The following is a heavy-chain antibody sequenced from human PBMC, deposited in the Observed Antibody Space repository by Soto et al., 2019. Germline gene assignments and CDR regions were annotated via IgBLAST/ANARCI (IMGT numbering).Heavy chain of an antibody. D-gene: IGHD6-13*01. V-gene: IGHV3-9*01. J-gene: IGHJ4*02. Sequence: PGESLRLSCAASGFTFDDYAMHWVRQAPGKGLEWVSGISWNSGSIGYADSVKGRFTISRDNAKNSLYLQMNSLRAEDTALYYCAKDIADQAGYSSSAGCFDYWGQGTLVTVSS. CDR1: GFTFDDYA. CDR2: ISWNSGSI. CDR3: AKDIADQAGYSSSAGCFDY.